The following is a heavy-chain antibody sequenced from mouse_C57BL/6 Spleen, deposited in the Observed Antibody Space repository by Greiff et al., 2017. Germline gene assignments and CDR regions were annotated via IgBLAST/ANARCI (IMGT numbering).Heavy chain of an antibody. J-gene: IGHJ2*01. CDR1: GYAFSSSW. Sequence: QVQLQQSGPELVKPGASVKISCKASGYAFSSSWMNWVKQRPGKGLEWIGRIYPGDGDTNYNGKFKGKATLTADKSSSTAYMQLSSLTSEDSAVYICARSGTGTGYFDYWGQGTTLTVSS. CDR3: ARSGTGTGYFDY. V-gene: IGHV1-82*01. CDR2: IYPGDGDT. D-gene: IGHD4-1*01.